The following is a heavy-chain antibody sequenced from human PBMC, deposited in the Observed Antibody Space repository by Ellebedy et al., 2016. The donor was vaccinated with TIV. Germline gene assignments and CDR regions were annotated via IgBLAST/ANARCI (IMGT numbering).Heavy chain of an antibody. D-gene: IGHD1-1*01. V-gene: IGHV4-4*02. CDR1: GGSISSSNW. J-gene: IGHJ4*02. CDR3: ARVPASWASVVPSDERLDEY. Sequence: SETLSLTXTVSGGSISSSNWWSWVRQSPGKGLEWIGNIYHSGSTNYNPSLKSRVSISVDKSKNHFSLKLSSVTAADTAVYFCARVPASWASVVPSDERLDEYWGQGTLVTVSS. CDR2: IYHSGST.